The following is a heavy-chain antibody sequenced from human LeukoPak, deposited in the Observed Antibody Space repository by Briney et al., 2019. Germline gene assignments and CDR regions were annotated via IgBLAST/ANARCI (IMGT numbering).Heavy chain of an antibody. CDR3: TRVLYSSGWYGDHY. D-gene: IGHD6-19*01. V-gene: IGHV3-48*01. Sequence: GGSLRLSCAASGFTFSSYSMNWVRQAPGKGLEWLSYISSSTTIYYADSVQGRFTISRDNAKNSLYLQMNSLRAEDTAVYYCTRVLYSSGWYGDHYWGQGALVTVSS. J-gene: IGHJ4*02. CDR2: ISSSTTI. CDR1: GFTFSSYS.